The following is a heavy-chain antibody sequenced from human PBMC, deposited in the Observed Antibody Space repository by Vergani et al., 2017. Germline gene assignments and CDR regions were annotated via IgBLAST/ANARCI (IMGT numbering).Heavy chain of an antibody. Sequence: QLQLQESGPGLVKPSETLSLTCTVPGGSISYGAFYWGWIRQSPGKGLEWIGSIYYSENKFYNPSLESRVTLSIDTTKNQFSLTLTSVTAADTAIYYCSSDTHSGQRADRWGQGTLVTVSS. CDR2: IYYSENK. CDR1: GGSISYGAFY. J-gene: IGHJ5*02. V-gene: IGHV4-39*07. D-gene: IGHD2-15*01. CDR3: SSDTHSGQRADR.